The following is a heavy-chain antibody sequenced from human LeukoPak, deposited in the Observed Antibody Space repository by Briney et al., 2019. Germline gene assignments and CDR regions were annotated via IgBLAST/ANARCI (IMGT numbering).Heavy chain of an antibody. CDR3: AREGPGGQTLLYHLFDY. CDR2: IIPIFGTA. V-gene: IGHV1-69*01. J-gene: IGHJ4*02. CDR1: GGTFSSYA. Sequence: GASVKVSCKASGGTFSSYAISWVRQAPGQGLEWMGGIIPIFGTANYAQKFQGRVTITADESTSTAYMELSSLRSEDTAVYYCAREGPGGQTLLYHLFDYWGQGTLVTVSS. D-gene: IGHD2-2*02.